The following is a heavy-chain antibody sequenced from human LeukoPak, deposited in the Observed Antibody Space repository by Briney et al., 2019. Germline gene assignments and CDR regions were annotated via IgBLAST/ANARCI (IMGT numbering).Heavy chain of an antibody. D-gene: IGHD1-26*01. CDR2: VSAYADNT. CDR1: GYNFFSYG. CDR3: ARDCIGCHGFDS. Sequence: ASVKVSCKPSGYNFFSYGITWVRQAPGQGLEWMGWVSAYADNTNYVQKFQGRVTMTTDTSTSTAYMELRSLRSDDTAVYYCARDCIGCHGFDSWGQGTLVTVSS. J-gene: IGHJ4*02. V-gene: IGHV1-18*01.